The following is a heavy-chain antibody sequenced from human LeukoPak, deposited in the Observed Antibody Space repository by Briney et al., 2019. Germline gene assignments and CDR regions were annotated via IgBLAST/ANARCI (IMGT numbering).Heavy chain of an antibody. V-gene: IGHV1-69*13. Sequence: ASVKVSCKASGYTFTNYYMHWVRQAPGQGLEWMGGIIPIFGTANYAQKFQGRVTITADESTSTAYMELSSLRSEDTAVYYCASQEGYYEGWGQGTLVTVSS. CDR1: GYTFTNYY. D-gene: IGHD3-22*01. J-gene: IGHJ4*02. CDR3: ASQEGYYEG. CDR2: IIPIFGTA.